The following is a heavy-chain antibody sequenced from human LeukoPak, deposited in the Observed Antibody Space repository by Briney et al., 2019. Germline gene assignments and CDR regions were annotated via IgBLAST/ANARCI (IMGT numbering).Heavy chain of an antibody. CDR3: AREGLRYFDWSSSGFDP. CDR2: ISSSSSTI. CDR1: GFTFSYYG. J-gene: IGHJ5*02. V-gene: IGHV3-48*04. Sequence: GGSLRPFCAASGFTFSYYGMSWVRQAPGKGLEWVSYISSSSSTIYYADSVKGRFTISRDNAKNSLYLQMNSLRAEDTAVYYCAREGLRYFDWSSSGFDPWGQGTLVTVSS. D-gene: IGHD3-9*01.